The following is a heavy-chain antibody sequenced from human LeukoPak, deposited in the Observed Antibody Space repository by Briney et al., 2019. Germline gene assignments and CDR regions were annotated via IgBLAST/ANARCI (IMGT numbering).Heavy chain of an antibody. D-gene: IGHD3-10*01. V-gene: IGHV1-8*01. J-gene: IGHJ4*02. CDR3: ATANPYGSGSYQFCY. CDR1: GYTFTSYD. Sequence: GASVKVSCKASGYTFTSYDINWVRQATGQGLEWMGWMNPNSGNTGYAQKFQGRVTMTRNTSISTAYMELSSLRSEDAAVYYCATANPYGSGSYQFCYWGQGTLVTVSS. CDR2: MNPNSGNT.